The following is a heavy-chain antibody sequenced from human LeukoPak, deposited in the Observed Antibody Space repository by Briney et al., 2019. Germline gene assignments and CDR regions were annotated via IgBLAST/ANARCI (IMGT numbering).Heavy chain of an antibody. V-gene: IGHV3-48*01. CDR1: GFSFSIYS. CDR3: AREGYSSSWNY. D-gene: IGHD6-13*01. Sequence: GGSLRLSCAASGFSFSIYSMNWVRQAPGKGLEWVSYIDSMSGSIYYADSVKGRFTISRDNSKNTLYLQMNSLRAEDTAVYYCAREGYSSSWNYWGQGTLVTVSS. CDR2: IDSMSGSI. J-gene: IGHJ4*02.